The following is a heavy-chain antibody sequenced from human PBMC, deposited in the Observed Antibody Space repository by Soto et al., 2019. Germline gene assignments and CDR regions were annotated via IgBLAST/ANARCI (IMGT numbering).Heavy chain of an antibody. D-gene: IGHD2-15*01. CDR1: GGSISSGGYS. J-gene: IGHJ4*02. CDR3: ARGEVVALGY. V-gene: IGHV4-30-2*01. CDR2: IYHSGST. Sequence: QLQLQESGSGLVKPSQTLSLTCAVSGGSISSGGYSWSWIRQPPGKGLEWIGYIYHSGSTYYNPSLKSRVTILVYRSKYQFSLKLSSVTAADTAVYECARGEVVALGYWGQGTLGTVAS.